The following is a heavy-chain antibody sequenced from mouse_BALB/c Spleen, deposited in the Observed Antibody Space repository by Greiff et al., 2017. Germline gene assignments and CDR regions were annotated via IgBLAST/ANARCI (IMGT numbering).Heavy chain of an antibody. V-gene: IGHV1S127*01. Sequence: QVQLQQSGPQLVRPGASVKISCKASGYSFTSYWMHWVKQRPGQGLEWIGMIDPSDSETRLNQKFKDKATLTVDKSSSTAYMQLSSPTSEDSAVYDCARSVDVGAMYYAMDYWGQGTSVTVSS. CDR2: IDPSDSET. CDR1: GYSFTSYW. D-gene: IGHD3-1*01. J-gene: IGHJ4*01. CDR3: ARSVDVGAMYYAMDY.